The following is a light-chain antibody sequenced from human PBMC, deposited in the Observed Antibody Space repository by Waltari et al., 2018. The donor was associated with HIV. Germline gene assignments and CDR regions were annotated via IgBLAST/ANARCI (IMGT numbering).Light chain of an antibody. Sequence: QPVLTQPPSASGTPGHAVTISCSGTNSNIGTNSVNRYQPLPGMAPKLLIYRNNRRPSGIPDRFSGSRSGTSAALASSGLRSEDEADYYCATWDDSLIWVFGGGTKLTVL. J-gene: IGLJ3*02. CDR1: NSNIGTNS. CDR3: ATWDDSLIWV. V-gene: IGLV1-47*01. CDR2: RNN.